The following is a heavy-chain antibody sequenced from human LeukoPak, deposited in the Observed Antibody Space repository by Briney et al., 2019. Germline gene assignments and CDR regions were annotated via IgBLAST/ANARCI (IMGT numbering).Heavy chain of an antibody. CDR2: IYYIGST. V-gene: IGHV4-59*08. D-gene: IGHD4-17*01. CDR3: ARAGYGDSDFDY. Sequence: PSETLSLTCTVSGGSISNYYWSWIRQPPGKELEWIGYIYYIGSTNYNPSLKRRVTISVDTSKNQFSLKLNSVTAADTAVYYCARAGYGDSDFDYWGQGTLVTVSS. CDR1: GGSISNYY. J-gene: IGHJ4*02.